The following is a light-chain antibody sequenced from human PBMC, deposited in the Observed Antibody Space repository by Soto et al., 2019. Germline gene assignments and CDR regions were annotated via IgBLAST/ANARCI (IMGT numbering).Light chain of an antibody. V-gene: IGLV2-14*01. Sequence: QSALTQPASVSRSPGQSITISCTGTSSDIGGYYYVSWYQHHPGKAPKLLIYQVTNRPSRVSNRFSGSKSGNTASLTISGLQADDEADYYCTSYSSSDIFYVFGTGTKVTVL. J-gene: IGLJ1*01. CDR3: TSYSSSDIFYV. CDR2: QVT. CDR1: SSDIGGYYY.